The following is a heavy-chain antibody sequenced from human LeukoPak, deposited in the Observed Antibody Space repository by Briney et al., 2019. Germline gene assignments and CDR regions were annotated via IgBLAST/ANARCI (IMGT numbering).Heavy chain of an antibody. CDR3: VRDPSYGSSWYYYMDV. V-gene: IGHV3-48*04. CDR1: EFTFVRYA. J-gene: IGHJ6*03. Sequence: GGSLRLSCAASEFTFVRYAMNWVRQAPGKGLEWVSYISSSSFKIGYADSVKGRFTIPRDDSKNSLYLQMDSLRVEDTAVYYCVRDPSYGSSWYYYMDVWGKGTTVTVSS. D-gene: IGHD6-13*01. CDR2: ISSSSFKI.